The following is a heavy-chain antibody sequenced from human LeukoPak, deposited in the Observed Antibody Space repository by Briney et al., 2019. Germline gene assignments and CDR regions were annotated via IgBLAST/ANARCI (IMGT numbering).Heavy chain of an antibody. J-gene: IGHJ1*01. V-gene: IGHV1-69*04. CDR2: IIPIFGIA. Sequence: SVKVSCKASGGTFSSYAISWVRQAPGQGLEWMGRIIPIFGIANYAQKFQGRVTITADKSTSTAYMELSSLRSEDTAVYHCARDASAGTPEYFQHWGQGTLVTVSS. D-gene: IGHD6-19*01. CDR3: ARDASAGTPEYFQH. CDR1: GGTFSSYA.